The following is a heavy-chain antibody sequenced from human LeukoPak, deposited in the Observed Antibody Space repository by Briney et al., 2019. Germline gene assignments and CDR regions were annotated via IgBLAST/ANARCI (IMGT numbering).Heavy chain of an antibody. V-gene: IGHV3-23*01. CDR1: GFIFSNYG. J-gene: IGHJ5*02. Sequence: PGGSLRLSCAASGFIFSNYGFSWVRQAPGKGLGWVSGITGSGTNTYYADSVKGRFTISRDNSKNTLYLQMSTLRDEDTAVYYCVKSPETAAGNWFAPCGQGTLVTVSS. CDR2: ITGSGTNT. CDR3: VKSPETAAGNWFAP. D-gene: IGHD6-25*01.